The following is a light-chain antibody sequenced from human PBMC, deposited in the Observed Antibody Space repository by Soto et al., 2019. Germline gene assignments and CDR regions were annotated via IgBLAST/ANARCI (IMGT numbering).Light chain of an antibody. CDR3: QQRSNWHPA. Sequence: EIVLTQSPATLSLSPGERATLSCRASQSISSYLAWYQQKPGQAPRLLIYDASNRATGIPARFSGGGTGTDFTLPISSLEPEDYSVYYCQQRSNWHPAFGGGTKVEIK. CDR2: DAS. J-gene: IGKJ4*01. CDR1: QSISSY. V-gene: IGKV3-11*01.